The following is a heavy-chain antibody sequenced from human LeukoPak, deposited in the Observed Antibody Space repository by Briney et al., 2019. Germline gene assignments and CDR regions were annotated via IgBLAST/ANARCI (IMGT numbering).Heavy chain of an antibody. D-gene: IGHD1-26*01. CDR1: GYTFTSYV. V-gene: IGHV1-2*02. J-gene: IGHJ5*01. CDR3: ARASGSYWWFDS. Sequence: ASVKVSCKASGYTFTSYVISWVRQGPGQGLEWMGCVNPNSGDTNYAQKFQGSVTMTRDTSISTVYMELSRLRSDDTAVYYCARASGSYWWFDSWGQGTLVTVSS. CDR2: VNPNSGDT.